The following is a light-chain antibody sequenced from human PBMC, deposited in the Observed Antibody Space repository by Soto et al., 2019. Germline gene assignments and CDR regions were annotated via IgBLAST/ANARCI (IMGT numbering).Light chain of an antibody. J-gene: IGLJ2*01. V-gene: IGLV2-14*01. CDR1: SSDVGGYNY. Sequence: QSALTQPASVSGSPGQSITISCTGTSSDVGGYNYVSWYQQHPGKAPKLMIYEVSNRPSGVSNRFSGSKSGNTASLTISGLQAEDEADYYCSSYTSSSTIFVVFGGGTKVTVL. CDR3: SSYTSSSTIFVV. CDR2: EVS.